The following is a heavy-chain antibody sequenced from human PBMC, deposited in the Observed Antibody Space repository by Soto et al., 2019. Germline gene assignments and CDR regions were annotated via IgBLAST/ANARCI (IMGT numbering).Heavy chain of an antibody. CDR2: INPNSGGT. D-gene: IGHD6-13*01. Sequence: ASVKVSCKASGYPFINYYMHWVRQAPGQGLEWMGWINPNSGGTNYAQKFQGRVTMTRDTSISTAYMELSRLRSDDTAVYYCARGRDSSSWYGILGFDPWGQGTLVTVSS. V-gene: IGHV1-2*02. CDR1: GYPFINYY. J-gene: IGHJ5*02. CDR3: ARGRDSSSWYGILGFDP.